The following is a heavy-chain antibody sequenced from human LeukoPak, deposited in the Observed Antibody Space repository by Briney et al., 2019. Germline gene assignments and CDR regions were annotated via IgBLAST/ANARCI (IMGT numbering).Heavy chain of an antibody. CDR1: GLNFSTYS. D-gene: IGHD1-26*01. Sequence: GGSLRLSCAASGLNFSTYSMNWVRQAPGKGLEWVSSISSSSIYRYYADSVRGRFTISRDNAKNSLSLQMNSLRAEDTAVYYCARGRSTWHLDYWGQGTLVTVSS. CDR2: ISSSSIYR. J-gene: IGHJ4*02. V-gene: IGHV3-21*01. CDR3: ARGRSTWHLDY.